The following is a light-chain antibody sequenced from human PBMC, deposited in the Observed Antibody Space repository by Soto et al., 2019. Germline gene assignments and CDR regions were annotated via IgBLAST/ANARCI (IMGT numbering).Light chain of an antibody. CDR1: EGIGNY. J-gene: IGKJ3*01. V-gene: IGKV1-27*01. CDR2: AAS. CDR3: QNYNSALIFS. Sequence: DIQMTQSPSSLSTSVGDRVTITCRASEGIGNYLAWYQQKPGKPPRLLIYAASTLQSGVPSRFSGSGSGTDFTLSITSLQPEDVATYFCQNYNSALIFSFGPGIKVDIK.